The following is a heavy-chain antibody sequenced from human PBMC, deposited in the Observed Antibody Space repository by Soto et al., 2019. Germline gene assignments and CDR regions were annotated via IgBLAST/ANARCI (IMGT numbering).Heavy chain of an antibody. Sequence: QVQLVESGGGVVQPGRSLRLSCAASGFTFSSYGMHWVRQAPGKGLEWVAVISYDGSNKYYADSVKGRFTISRDNSKNTLYLQMNSLRAEDTAGYYCAKSGWRGGDWGAYWGQGTLVTVSS. V-gene: IGHV3-30*18. J-gene: IGHJ4*02. CDR1: GFTFSSYG. CDR3: AKSGWRGGDWGAY. CDR2: ISYDGSNK. D-gene: IGHD2-21*01.